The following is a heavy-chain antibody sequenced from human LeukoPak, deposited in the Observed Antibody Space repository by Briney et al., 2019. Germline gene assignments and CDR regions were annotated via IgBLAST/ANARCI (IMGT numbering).Heavy chain of an antibody. Sequence: GGSLRLSCAASGFTFSSYWMSWVRQAPGKGLEWVARIYLDGSSTRHADSVKGRFTISRDNAKNTLYLQMNSLRAEDTAVYYCARGIQLWFWDYWGQGTLVTVSS. CDR1: GFTFSSYW. CDR3: ARGIQLWFWDY. J-gene: IGHJ4*02. CDR2: IYLDGSST. D-gene: IGHD5-18*01. V-gene: IGHV3-74*01.